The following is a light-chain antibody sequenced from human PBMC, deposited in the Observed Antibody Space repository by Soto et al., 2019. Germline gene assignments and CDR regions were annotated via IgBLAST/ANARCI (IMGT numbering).Light chain of an antibody. CDR3: QQYNSYLWT. CDR1: QSISNY. CDR2: DAS. Sequence: DIQMTQSPSSLSASVEDRVIITGRASQSISNYLNWYQQKPGKAPKLLIYDASSLESGVPSRFSGSGSGTEFTLTISSLQPDDFATYYCQQYNSYLWTFGQGTRLEIK. V-gene: IGKV1-5*01. J-gene: IGKJ5*01.